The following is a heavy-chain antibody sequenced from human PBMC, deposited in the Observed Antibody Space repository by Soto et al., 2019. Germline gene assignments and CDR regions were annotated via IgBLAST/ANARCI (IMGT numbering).Heavy chain of an antibody. J-gene: IGHJ3*02. D-gene: IGHD1-20*01. Sequence: EVQLLESGGGLVQPGGSLRLSCVASGFTFSSYAMSWVRQAPGKGLEWVSAISGSGGSTYYADSVKGRFTISRDNSKNTLYLQMNSLRAEDTAVYYCAAYNTSRHAAFDIWGQGTTVIVSS. CDR1: GFTFSSYA. V-gene: IGHV3-23*01. CDR3: AAYNTSRHAAFDI. CDR2: ISGSGGST.